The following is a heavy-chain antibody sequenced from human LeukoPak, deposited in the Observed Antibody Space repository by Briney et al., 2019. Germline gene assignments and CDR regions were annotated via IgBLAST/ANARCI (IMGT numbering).Heavy chain of an antibody. Sequence: GGSLRLSCAASGFTFSDYSMSWIRQTPGKGLEWVSYISGSGSAINYADSVKGRFTISRDNAKNSLYLQMNSLRAEDTAVYYCARVSMGYFDYVWGSYRYGWFDPWGQGTLVTVSS. CDR2: ISGSGSAI. CDR3: ARVSMGYFDYVWGSYRYGWFDP. D-gene: IGHD3-16*02. V-gene: IGHV3-11*01. CDR1: GFTFSDYS. J-gene: IGHJ5*02.